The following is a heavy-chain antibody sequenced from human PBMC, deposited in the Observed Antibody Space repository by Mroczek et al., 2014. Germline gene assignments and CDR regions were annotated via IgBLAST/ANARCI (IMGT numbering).Heavy chain of an antibody. D-gene: IGHD1-26*01. CDR3: ARAPGATSPLRY. Sequence: VQLVESGAEVKKPAASVKVSCKASGYTFTGYYMHWVRQAPGQGLEWMGWINPNSGGTNYAQKFQGRVSMTSDTSISTAYMELSRLRSDDTAVYYCARAPGATSPLRYWGQGTLVTVSS. J-gene: IGHJ4*02. CDR2: INPNSGGT. CDR1: GYTFTGYY. V-gene: IGHV1-2*02.